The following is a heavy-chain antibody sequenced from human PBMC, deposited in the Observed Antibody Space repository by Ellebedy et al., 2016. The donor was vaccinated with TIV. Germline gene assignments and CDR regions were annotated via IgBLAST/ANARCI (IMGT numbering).Heavy chain of an antibody. CDR1: GFTFSSYW. Sequence: GESLKISXAASGFTFSSYWMSWVRQAPGKGLEWVANIKQDGSEKYYVDSVKGRFTISRDNAKNSLYLQMNSLRAEDTAVYYCAIYRDDSHYWGQGTLVTVSS. CDR3: AIYRDDSHY. D-gene: IGHD3-3*01. V-gene: IGHV3-7*05. J-gene: IGHJ4*02. CDR2: IKQDGSEK.